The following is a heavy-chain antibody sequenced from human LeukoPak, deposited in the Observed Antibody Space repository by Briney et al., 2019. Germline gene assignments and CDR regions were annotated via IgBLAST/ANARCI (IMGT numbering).Heavy chain of an antibody. V-gene: IGHV3-21*01. CDR1: GFTFSSYA. Sequence: GGSLRLSCAASGFTFSSYAMSWVRQAPGKGLEWVSSISSSSSYIYYADSIKGRFTISRDNAKNSLYLQMNSLRAEDTAVYFCARERSGYNWLVDFWGRGTLVTVSS. CDR2: ISSSSSYI. D-gene: IGHD5-24*01. CDR3: ARERSGYNWLVDF. J-gene: IGHJ4*02.